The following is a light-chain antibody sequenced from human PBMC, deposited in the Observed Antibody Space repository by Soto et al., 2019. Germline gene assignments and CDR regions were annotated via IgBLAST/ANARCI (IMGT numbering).Light chain of an antibody. Sequence: DIQMTQSPSSLSASVGDRVTISCRASQGIRNDLAWYQQKPGKAPKLLIYAASTLQSGVPSRFSGSGSGTDFTFTISSLQPEDIATYYCQQYSHLITFGQGTRLEI. J-gene: IGKJ5*01. CDR3: QQYSHLIT. V-gene: IGKV1-17*01. CDR1: QGIRND. CDR2: AAS.